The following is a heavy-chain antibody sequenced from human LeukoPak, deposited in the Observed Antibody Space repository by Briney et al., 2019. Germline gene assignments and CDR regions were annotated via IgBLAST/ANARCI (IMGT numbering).Heavy chain of an antibody. V-gene: IGHV4-34*01. Sequence: SETLSLTCAVYGGSFSGYYWSWIRQPPGKGLEWIGEINHSGSSDYNTSLKSRVTLPADTTINQYSLKLSSVTAADTAVYFCARGDSSSWYDYWGQGTLVTVS. J-gene: IGHJ4*02. D-gene: IGHD6-13*01. CDR2: INHSGSS. CDR3: ARGDSSSWYDY. CDR1: GGSFSGYY.